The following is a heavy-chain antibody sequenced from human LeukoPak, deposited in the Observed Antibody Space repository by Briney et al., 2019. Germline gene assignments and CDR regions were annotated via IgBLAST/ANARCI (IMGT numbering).Heavy chain of an antibody. D-gene: IGHD3-3*01. Sequence: GGSLRLSCAASGFTFSSYAMSWVRQAPGKGLEWVSAISGSGGSTYYADSVKGRFTISRDNSKNTLYLQMNSLRAEDTAVYYCAKVCSYYDFWSGYDAFDIWGQGTMVTVSS. CDR2: ISGSGGST. CDR1: GFTFSSYA. V-gene: IGHV3-23*01. J-gene: IGHJ3*02. CDR3: AKVCSYYDFWSGYDAFDI.